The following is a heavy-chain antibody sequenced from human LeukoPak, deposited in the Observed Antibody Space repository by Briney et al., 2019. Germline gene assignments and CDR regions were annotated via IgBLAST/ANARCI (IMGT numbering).Heavy chain of an antibody. V-gene: IGHV3-74*01. J-gene: IGHJ4*02. CDR3: ARETCSGGSCRFDY. D-gene: IGHD2-15*01. Sequence: GGSLRLSCAASGFTFSNYWMHWVRQAPGKGLVWVSGINSDGSRTIYADSVKGRFTISRDNAENTLYLQMNSLRAEDTAVYYCARETCSGGSCRFDYWGQGTLVTVSS. CDR1: GFTFSNYW. CDR2: INSDGSRT.